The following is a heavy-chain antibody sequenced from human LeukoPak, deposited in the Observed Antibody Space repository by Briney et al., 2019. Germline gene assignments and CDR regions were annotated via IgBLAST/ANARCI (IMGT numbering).Heavy chain of an antibody. CDR3: ARGERYDFHFDY. CDR1: GGSISSGGYY. CDR2: IYYSGST. V-gene: IGHV4-30-4*07. D-gene: IGHD3-3*01. J-gene: IGHJ4*02. Sequence: SQTLSLTCAVSGGSISSGGYYWSWIRQPPGKGLEWIGYIYYSGSTYYNPSLKSRVTISVDTSKNQFSLKLSSVTAADTAVYYCARGERYDFHFDYWGQGTLVTVSS.